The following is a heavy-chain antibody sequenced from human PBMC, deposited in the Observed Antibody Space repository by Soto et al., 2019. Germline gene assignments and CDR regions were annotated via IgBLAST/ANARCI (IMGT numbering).Heavy chain of an antibody. CDR3: AKDYDFWSASVNPYFDS. CDR1: GFTFAHYA. Sequence: QAQLVESGGGVVQPGTSLRLSCAASGFTFAHYAMHWVRHSPGKGLEWVAFMSHDENRKLYSDSVKGRFTISRDNSKRTLYLQVSRLRAEDTAVYYCAKDYDFWSASVNPYFDSWGLGTLVTVSS. V-gene: IGHV3-30*18. CDR2: MSHDENRK. D-gene: IGHD3-3*01. J-gene: IGHJ4*02.